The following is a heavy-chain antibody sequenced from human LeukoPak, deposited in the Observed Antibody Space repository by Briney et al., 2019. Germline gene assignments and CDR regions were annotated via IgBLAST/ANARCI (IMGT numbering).Heavy chain of an antibody. V-gene: IGHV1-2*02. Sequence: GASVKVSCKASGYTFTGYYMHWVRQAPGQGLEWMGWINPNSGGTNYAQKFQGRVTMTRDTSISTAYMELSRLRSDDTAVYYCAKVAPKELLWSPYYNYYMNVWGKGTTVTISS. D-gene: IGHD2-2*01. CDR2: INPNSGGT. J-gene: IGHJ6*03. CDR3: AKVAPKELLWSPYYNYYMNV. CDR1: GYTFTGYY.